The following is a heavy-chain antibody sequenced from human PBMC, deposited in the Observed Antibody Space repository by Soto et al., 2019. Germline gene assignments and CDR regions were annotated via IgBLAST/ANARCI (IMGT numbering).Heavy chain of an antibody. V-gene: IGHV4-59*08. CDR1: GGSISSYY. CDR2: IYYSGIT. CDR3: ARQSYDFWSGTRDYYYYMDV. D-gene: IGHD3-3*01. J-gene: IGHJ6*03. Sequence: PSETLSLTCTVSGGSISSYYWSWVRQPPGKGLEWIGYIYYSGITNYNPSLKSRVTISVETSKNQFSLKLSSVTAADTALYYCARQSYDFWSGTRDYYYYMDVWGKGTTVTVSS.